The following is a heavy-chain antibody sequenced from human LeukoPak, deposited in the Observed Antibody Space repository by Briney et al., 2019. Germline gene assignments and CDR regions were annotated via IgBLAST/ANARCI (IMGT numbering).Heavy chain of an antibody. D-gene: IGHD3-16*01. CDR3: AKDGVSPGY. V-gene: IGHV3-20*04. J-gene: IGHJ4*02. CDR2: IDRNGDST. Sequence: PGGSLRLSCAASGFTFDDYGMSWVRQAPGKGLEWVSGIDRNGDSTGYADSVKGRFTISRDNSKNTLYLQMNSLRAEDTAVYYCAKDGVSPGYWGQGTLVTVSS. CDR1: GFTFDDYG.